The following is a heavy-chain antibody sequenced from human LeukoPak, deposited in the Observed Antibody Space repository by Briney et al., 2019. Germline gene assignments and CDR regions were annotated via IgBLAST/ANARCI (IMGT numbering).Heavy chain of an antibody. J-gene: IGHJ4*02. D-gene: IGHD5-18*01. CDR3: AKDTQPGYSYGHTALDY. V-gene: IGHV3-23*01. CDR2: ISGSGGST. CDR1: GFTFDDYA. Sequence: GGSLRLSCAASGFTFDDYAMHWVRQAPGKGLEWVSAISGSGGSTYYADSVKGRFTISRDNSKNTLYLQMNSLRAEDTAVYYCAKDTQPGYSYGHTALDYWGQGTLVTVSS.